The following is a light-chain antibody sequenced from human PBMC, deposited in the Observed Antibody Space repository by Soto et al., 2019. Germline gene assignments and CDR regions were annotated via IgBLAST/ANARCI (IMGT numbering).Light chain of an antibody. CDR1: QSLLHSNGYNY. V-gene: IGKV2-28*01. J-gene: IGKJ1*01. Sequence: DIVMTQSPLSLPVTPGEPASISCRSSQSLLHSNGYNYLDWYLQKPGQSPQLLIYAASSLQSGVPSRFSGSGSGTDFTLTISSLQPEDFATYYCQQSYSTPRTFGQGTKVDIK. CDR3: QQSYSTPRT. CDR2: AAS.